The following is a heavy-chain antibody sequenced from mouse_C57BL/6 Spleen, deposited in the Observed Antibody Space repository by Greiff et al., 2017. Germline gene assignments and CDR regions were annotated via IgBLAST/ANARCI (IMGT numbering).Heavy chain of an antibody. D-gene: IGHD1-1*01. CDR2: IYPGDGDT. Sequence: QVQLQQSGPELVKPGASVKISCKASGYAFSSSWMNWVKQRPGKGLEWIGRIYPGDGDTNYNGKFKGKATITADTASNTAYLQLSSLTSEDTAVYYCTTKTTGDFDDGGQGTTLTVSS. CDR1: GYAFSSSW. V-gene: IGHV1-82*01. J-gene: IGHJ2*01. CDR3: TTKTTGDFDD.